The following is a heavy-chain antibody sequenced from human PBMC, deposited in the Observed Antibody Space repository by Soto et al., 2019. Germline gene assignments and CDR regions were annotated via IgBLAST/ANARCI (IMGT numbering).Heavy chain of an antibody. V-gene: IGHV4-61*01. CDR1: GGSVSSGSYY. Sequence: PSETLSLTCTVSGGSVSSGSYYWSWIRQPPGKGLEWIGYIYYSGSTNYNPSLKSRVTISVDTSKNQFSLKLSSVTAADTAVYYCARDAESGVYYYYGMDVWGQGTTVTVSS. CDR2: IYYSGST. CDR3: ARDAESGVYYYYGMDV. D-gene: IGHD1-26*01. J-gene: IGHJ6*02.